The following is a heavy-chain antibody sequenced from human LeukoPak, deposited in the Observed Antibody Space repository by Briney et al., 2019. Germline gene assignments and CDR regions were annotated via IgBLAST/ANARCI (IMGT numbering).Heavy chain of an antibody. V-gene: IGHV3-48*04. J-gene: IGHJ3*02. D-gene: IGHD2-21*01. CDR2: ISSSSSAI. CDR1: GFSLSRYW. CDR3: ARSRPSSHIVVVVGASRVAFDI. Sequence: GGSLRLSCAASGFSLSRYWMNWVRRAPGKGLEWVSYISSSSSAIYYADSVKGRFTISRDNAKNSLYLQMNSLRAEDTAVYYCARSRPSSHIVVVVGASRVAFDIWGQGTMVTVSS.